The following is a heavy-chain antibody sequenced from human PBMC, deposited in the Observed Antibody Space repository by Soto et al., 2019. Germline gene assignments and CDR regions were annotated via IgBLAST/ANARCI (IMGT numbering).Heavy chain of an antibody. V-gene: IGHV1-3*01. D-gene: IGHD4-4*01. CDR2: INAGNGNT. CDR3: AREQSDAQYYYYGMDV. J-gene: IGHJ6*02. CDR1: GYTFTSYA. Sequence: QVQLVQSGAEVKKPGASVKVSCKASGYTFTSYAMHWVRQAPGQRLEWMGWINAGNGNTKYSQKFQGRVTITRDTSASTAYMELSSLRSEDTAVYYCAREQSDAQYYYYGMDVWGQGTTVTVSS.